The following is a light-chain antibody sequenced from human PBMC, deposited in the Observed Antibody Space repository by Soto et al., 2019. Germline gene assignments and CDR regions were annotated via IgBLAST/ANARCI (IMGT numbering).Light chain of an antibody. V-gene: IGKV1-39*01. J-gene: IGKJ4*01. Sequence: DIQMTQSPSSLSASVGDRVTMTCRASQSISFNLNWYQQKPGKSPKLLIYAASSLQSGVPSRFSGGGFGTDFTLTISSLQPEDFAAYYCQQNNRSPPTFGGGTKVEIK. CDR2: AAS. CDR1: QSISFN. CDR3: QQNNRSPPT.